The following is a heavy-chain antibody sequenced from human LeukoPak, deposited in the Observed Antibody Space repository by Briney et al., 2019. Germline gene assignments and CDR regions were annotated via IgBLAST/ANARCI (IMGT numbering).Heavy chain of an antibody. J-gene: IGHJ4*02. CDR3: ARASEQQLTTYYFDY. D-gene: IGHD6-13*01. Sequence: SETLSLTCTVSGRSISSYYWSWIRQPTGKGLEWIGYIYTSGSTSYNPSLKSRVTISVDTSKNQFSPKLSSVTAADTAVYYCARASEQQLTTYYFDYWGQGTLVTVSS. CDR2: IYTSGST. V-gene: IGHV4-4*09. CDR1: GRSISSYY.